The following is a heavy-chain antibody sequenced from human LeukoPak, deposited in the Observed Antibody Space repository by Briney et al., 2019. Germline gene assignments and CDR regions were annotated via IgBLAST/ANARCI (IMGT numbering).Heavy chain of an antibody. CDR3: ARTYGDYV. Sequence: SETLSLTCTVSGGSISSYYWSWIRQPPGKGLEWIGYIYYSGSTNYNPSLKSRVTISADTSKNQFSLKLSSVTAADTAVYYCARTYGDYVWGQGTLVTVSS. J-gene: IGHJ4*02. CDR1: GGSISSYY. D-gene: IGHD4-17*01. CDR2: IYYSGST. V-gene: IGHV4-59*01.